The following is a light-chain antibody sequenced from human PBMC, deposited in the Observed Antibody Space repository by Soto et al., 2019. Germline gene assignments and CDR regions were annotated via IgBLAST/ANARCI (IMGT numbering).Light chain of an antibody. CDR1: QSVSGSF. CDR3: QQYGSSPLT. Sequence: EIVLTQSPGTLSLSPGERPTLSSRASQSVSGSFLAWYQQKPAQAPRLLIYGASSRATGIPDRFSGSGSGTDFTLTISRLEPEDVAVYYCQQYGSSPLTFGGGTKVEIK. V-gene: IGKV3-20*01. J-gene: IGKJ4*01. CDR2: GAS.